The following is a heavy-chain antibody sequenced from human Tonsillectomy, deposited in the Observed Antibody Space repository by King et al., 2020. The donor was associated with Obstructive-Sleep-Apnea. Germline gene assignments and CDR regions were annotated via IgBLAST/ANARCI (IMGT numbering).Heavy chain of an antibody. CDR1: GFTFSSYG. V-gene: IGHV3-33*06. Sequence: VQLVESGGGVVQPGRSLRLSCAASGFTFSSYGMHWVRQAPGKGLEWVAVIWYDGSNKYYADSVKGRFTISRDNSKNTLYLQMNSLRAEDTAVYYCAKAPLLEWFPTAPYFDYWGQGTLVTVSS. CDR2: IWYDGSNK. CDR3: AKAPLLEWFPTAPYFDY. D-gene: IGHD3-3*01. J-gene: IGHJ4*02.